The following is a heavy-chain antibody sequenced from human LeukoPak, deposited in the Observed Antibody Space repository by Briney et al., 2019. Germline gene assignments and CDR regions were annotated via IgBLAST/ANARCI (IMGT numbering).Heavy chain of an antibody. Sequence: PSQTLFLTCAVSGGSISSGGYYWAWIRQTPGKGLEWIGYIHYTGSTNYNPSLKSRFTISVDTPKNQFSLKMRSVTAADTAVYYCASFSLHTVFDPWGQGTLVTVSS. V-gene: IGHV4-61*08. J-gene: IGHJ5*02. D-gene: IGHD2-2*02. CDR2: IHYTGST. CDR3: ASFSLHTVFDP. CDR1: GGSISSGGYY.